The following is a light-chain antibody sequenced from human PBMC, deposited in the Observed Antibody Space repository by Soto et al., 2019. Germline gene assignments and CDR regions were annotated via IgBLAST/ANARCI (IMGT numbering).Light chain of an antibody. CDR3: QQYNNWPPTWT. CDR2: AVS. Sequence: EILMTQSPATLSVSPGERATLSCRASQSVSSNLAWYQQKPGQAPRLLIYAVSTRPTGIPARFSGSGSGTEFTLTINSLQSEDFAVYYCQQYNNWPPTWTLGQGTKVDIK. V-gene: IGKV3-15*01. CDR1: QSVSSN. J-gene: IGKJ1*01.